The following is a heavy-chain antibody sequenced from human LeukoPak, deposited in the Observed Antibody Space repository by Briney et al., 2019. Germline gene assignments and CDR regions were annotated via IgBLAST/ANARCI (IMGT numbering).Heavy chain of an antibody. CDR1: GFSVSTIHFY. Sequence: PSETLSLTCAESGFSVSTIHFYWGWVRQSPGKGLEWIASIDHGGGIHCIPSLQSRLPISRDTSNNHFSLRLSSVTAADTAVYYCARDSGNWNIDYWGRGILVTVSS. J-gene: IGHJ4*02. CDR2: IDHGGGI. D-gene: IGHD1/OR15-1a*01. CDR3: ARDSGNWNIDY. V-gene: IGHV4-38-2*02.